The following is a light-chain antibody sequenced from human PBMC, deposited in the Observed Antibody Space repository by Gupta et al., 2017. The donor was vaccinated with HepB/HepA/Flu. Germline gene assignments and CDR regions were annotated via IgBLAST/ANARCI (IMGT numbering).Light chain of an antibody. V-gene: IGKV3-20*01. J-gene: IGKJ1*01. CDR3: QQYGTSPWT. CDR1: QSVSSSY. CDR2: GAS. Sequence: EIVLTQSPGTLSLSPGERATLSTRASQSVSSSYLAWYQQKHGQAPRLLIFGASSRATGVPDRFSGSGSGTDFTLTISRLEPEDFAVYYCQQYGTSPWTFGQGTRVEIK.